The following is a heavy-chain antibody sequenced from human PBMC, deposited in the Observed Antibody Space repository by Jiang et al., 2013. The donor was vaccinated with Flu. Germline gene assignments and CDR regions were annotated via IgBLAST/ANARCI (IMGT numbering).Heavy chain of an antibody. D-gene: IGHD3-10*01. J-gene: IGHJ4*02. Sequence: GLVKPSETLSLSCTVSGGSIISENSYWGWIRQPPGKGLEWIGSIYYSGTTYYSPSLKSRVTISVDTSKKQFSLKLSSVTAADTAVYYCASQHWDHGVGSYYMSHWGQGTLVTVSS. CDR2: IYYSGTT. V-gene: IGHV4-39*07. CDR1: GGSIISENSY. CDR3: ASQHWDHGVGSYYMSH.